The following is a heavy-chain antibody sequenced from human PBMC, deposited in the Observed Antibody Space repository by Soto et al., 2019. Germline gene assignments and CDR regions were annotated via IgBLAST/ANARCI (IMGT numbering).Heavy chain of an antibody. CDR1: GGTFSSYA. CDR2: IIPIFGTA. CDR3: ASRRVTTLKRDAFDI. D-gene: IGHD4-17*01. J-gene: IGHJ3*02. V-gene: IGHV1-69*12. Sequence: QVQLVQSGAEVKKPGSSVKVSCKASGGTFSSYAISWVRQAPGQGLEWMGGIIPIFGTANYAQKFQGRVTIAGEECTRTADMERSSLRSEETAVYYCASRRVTTLKRDAFDIWGQGTMVTVSS.